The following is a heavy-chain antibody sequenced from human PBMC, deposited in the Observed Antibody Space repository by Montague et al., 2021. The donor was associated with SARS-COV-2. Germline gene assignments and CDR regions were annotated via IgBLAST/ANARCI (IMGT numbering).Heavy chain of an antibody. D-gene: IGHD3-22*01. Sequence: SETLSLTCTVSGGSFSGYSYYWIRLRPPTGQGLEWVVSHYYTTSSNHNLYLKVPVTISVYTSKNQFSLKLSAVTAADTAVYDCARHGYYDTYDAFDIWGQGTMVTVSS. J-gene: IGHJ3*02. CDR2: HYYTTSS. CDR3: ARHGYYDTYDAFDI. CDR1: GGSFSGYSYY. V-gene: IGHV4-39*01.